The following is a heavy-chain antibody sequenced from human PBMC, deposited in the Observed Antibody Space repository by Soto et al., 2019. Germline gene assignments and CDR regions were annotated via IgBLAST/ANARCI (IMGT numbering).Heavy chain of an antibody. CDR3: ARVTSGYYDSSGYYFDY. CDR2: IIPIFGTA. CDR1: GGTFSSYA. D-gene: IGHD3-22*01. J-gene: IGHJ4*02. V-gene: IGHV1-69*01. Sequence: GXSVKGSCQASGGTFSSYAISWVRQAPGQGLEWMGGIIPIFGTANYAQKFQGRVTITADESTSTAYMELSSLRSEDTAVYYCARVTSGYYDSSGYYFDYWGQGTRVNVSS.